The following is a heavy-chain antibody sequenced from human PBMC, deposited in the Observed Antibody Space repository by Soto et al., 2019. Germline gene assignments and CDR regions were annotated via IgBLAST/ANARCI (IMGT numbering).Heavy chain of an antibody. Sequence: QTLSLTCAISGDSVSSNSAAWNWIRQSPSRGLEWLGRTYYRSKWYNDYAVSVKSRITINPDTSKNQFSLQLNSVTPEDTAVYYCARDLEQLGPQSNWFDPWGQGTLVTVSS. CDR2: TYYRSKWYN. V-gene: IGHV6-1*01. CDR1: GDSVSSNSAA. CDR3: ARDLEQLGPQSNWFDP. D-gene: IGHD6-6*01. J-gene: IGHJ5*02.